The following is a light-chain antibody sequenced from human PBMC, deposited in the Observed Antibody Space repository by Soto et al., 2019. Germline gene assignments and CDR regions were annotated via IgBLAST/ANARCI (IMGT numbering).Light chain of an antibody. J-gene: IGKJ1*01. CDR1: QSVLYSSNNKNY. CDR3: QQYYSTPRT. V-gene: IGKV4-1*01. Sequence: DIVMTQSPDSLAVSLGERATINCKSSQSVLYSSNNKNYLAWYQQKPGQPPKLLIYWASTWESGVPDRFSGSGSGTDFTLTNSSLQAEDVAVYYCQQYYSTPRTFGQGTKVEIK. CDR2: WAS.